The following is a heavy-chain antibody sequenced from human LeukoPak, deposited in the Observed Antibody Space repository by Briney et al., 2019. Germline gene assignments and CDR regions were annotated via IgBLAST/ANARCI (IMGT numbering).Heavy chain of an antibody. D-gene: IGHD2-8*01. CDR2: INAGNGNT. Sequence: ASVKVSCKASGYTFTSYAMHCVRQAPGQRLEWMGWINAGNGNTKYSQKFQGRVTITRDTSASTAYMELSSLRSEDTAVYYCARRWVYDRNGAYGMDVWGQGTTVTVSS. J-gene: IGHJ6*02. V-gene: IGHV1-3*01. CDR1: GYTFTSYA. CDR3: ARRWVYDRNGAYGMDV.